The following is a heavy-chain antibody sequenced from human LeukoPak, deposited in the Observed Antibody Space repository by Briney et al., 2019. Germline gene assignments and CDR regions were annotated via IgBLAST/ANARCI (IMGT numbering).Heavy chain of an antibody. J-gene: IGHJ4*02. CDR1: GFTFDDYG. D-gene: IGHD3-10*01. V-gene: IGHV3-20*04. CDR2: INWNGGST. CDR3: ARGDYYGSGSSGGDY. Sequence: GGSLRLSCAASGFTFDDYGMSWVRQAPGKGLEWVSGINWNGGSTGYADSVEGRFTISRDNAKNSLYLQMNSLRAEDTALCYCARGDYYGSGSSGGDYWGQGTLVTVSS.